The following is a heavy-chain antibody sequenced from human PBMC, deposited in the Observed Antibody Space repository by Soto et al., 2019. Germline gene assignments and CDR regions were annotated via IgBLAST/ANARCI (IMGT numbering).Heavy chain of an antibody. CDR3: VRDQRHWNEFADQ. CDR1: GFAFGSYW. J-gene: IGHJ4*02. Sequence: VQLVESGGGLVQPGGSLRLSCAASGFAFGSYWMHWVRQAPGKGLVWVSRISQDGAIATQADSVKGRFTISRDNAKNTLFLQMNSLRADDTAVYYCVRDQRHWNEFADQWGQGTLVTVSS. V-gene: IGHV3-74*01. CDR2: ISQDGAIA. D-gene: IGHD1-1*01.